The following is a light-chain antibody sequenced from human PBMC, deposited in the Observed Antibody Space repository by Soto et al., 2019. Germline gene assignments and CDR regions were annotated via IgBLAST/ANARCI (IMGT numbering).Light chain of an antibody. CDR1: QDISNY. CDR3: QQYDNLPLT. V-gene: IGKV1-33*01. CDR2: DAS. Sequence: DIHMTHSPSSLSASVVDRVTITCRASQDISNYLNWYQQKPGKAPKLLIYDASNLETGVPSRFSGSGSGTDFTFTISSLQPEDIATHYCQQYDNLPLTFGGGTKVDIK. J-gene: IGKJ4*01.